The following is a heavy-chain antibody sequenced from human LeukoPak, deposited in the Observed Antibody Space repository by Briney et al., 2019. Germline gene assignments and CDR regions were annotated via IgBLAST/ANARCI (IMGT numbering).Heavy chain of an antibody. Sequence: GASVKVSCKASGYTFTSYDINWVRQATGQGLEWMGWMNPNSGNTGYAQRFQGRLTMTRNTSISTAYMELSSLRSEDTAVYYCVRGSSGWPYQDAFDIWGQGTMVTVSS. CDR1: GYTFTSYD. D-gene: IGHD6-19*01. J-gene: IGHJ3*02. V-gene: IGHV1-8*01. CDR2: MNPNSGNT. CDR3: VRGSSGWPYQDAFDI.